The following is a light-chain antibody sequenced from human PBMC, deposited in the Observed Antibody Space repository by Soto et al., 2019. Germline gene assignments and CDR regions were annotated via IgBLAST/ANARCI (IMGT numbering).Light chain of an antibody. Sequence: EIVLTQSPGTLSLSPGERASLXCRASQSVSSNFAWYQQRPVQALRRLISATSSRDTGITERFSGSGYGKDFNITISSLEPEDSATYDCQQRRSSLTFGGGTKVDIK. CDR2: ATS. CDR1: QSVSSN. J-gene: IGKJ4*01. V-gene: IGKV3-11*01. CDR3: QQRRSSLT.